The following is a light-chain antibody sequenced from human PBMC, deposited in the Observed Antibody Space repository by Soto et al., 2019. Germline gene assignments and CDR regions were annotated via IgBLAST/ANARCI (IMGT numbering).Light chain of an antibody. J-gene: IGLJ2*01. Sequence: QSVLTQPPSASGSPGQSITISCTGTSSDVGGYEYVSWYQQHPGKAPKLIIYEVINRPSGVPDRFSGAKSGNTAALTVSGLQAEDEADDYCSSYAGSNSLHVLFGGGTKVTVL. CDR3: SSYAGSNSLHVL. CDR1: SSDVGGYEY. CDR2: EVI. V-gene: IGLV2-8*01.